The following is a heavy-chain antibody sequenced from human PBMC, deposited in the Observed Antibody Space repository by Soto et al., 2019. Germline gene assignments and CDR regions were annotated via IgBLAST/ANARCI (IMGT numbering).Heavy chain of an antibody. J-gene: IGHJ6*03. CDR1: GYTFTSYG. V-gene: IGHV1-18*01. Sequence: ATVKVSCKASGYTFTSYGISWVRQAPGQGLEWMGWISAYNGNTNYAQKLQGRVTMTTDTSTSPAYMGLRSLRSDETVVYYCARDLVVVPAAMAPEDLNYYYYYMDVWGKGTTVTVSS. CDR2: ISAYNGNT. D-gene: IGHD2-2*01. CDR3: ARDLVVVPAAMAPEDLNYYYYYMDV.